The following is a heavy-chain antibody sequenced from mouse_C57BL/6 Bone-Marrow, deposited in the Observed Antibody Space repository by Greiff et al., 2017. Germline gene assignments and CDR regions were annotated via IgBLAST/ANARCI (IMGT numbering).Heavy chain of an antibody. CDR1: GFNIKDYY. D-gene: IGHD4-1*01. CDR3: ARRSWVFDY. CDR2: IDPEDGET. V-gene: IGHV14-2*01. J-gene: IGHJ2*01. Sequence: VQLQQSGAELVKPGASVKLSCTASGFNIKDYYMPWVKQRTEQGLEWIGRIDPEDGETKYAPKFPGKATITADTSSNTAYLQLSSLTSEDTAVYYCARRSWVFDYWGQGTTLTVSS.